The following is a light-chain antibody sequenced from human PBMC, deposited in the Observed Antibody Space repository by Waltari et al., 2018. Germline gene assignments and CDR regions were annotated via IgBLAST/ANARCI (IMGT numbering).Light chain of an antibody. CDR3: QQYSSYSLYS. V-gene: IGKV1-5*03. J-gene: IGKJ2*03. CDR2: KAS. CDR1: QSISDW. Sequence: DIQMTQSPSTLSASVGDRVTIPCRASQSISDWLAWYQQKPGKAPRLLIYKASTLESGVPSRFSGSGSGTEFTLTVSSLQPDDFATYYCQQYSSYSLYSFGQGTKLEMK.